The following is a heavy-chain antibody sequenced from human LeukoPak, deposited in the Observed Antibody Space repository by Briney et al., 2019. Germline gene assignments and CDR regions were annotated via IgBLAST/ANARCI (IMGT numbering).Heavy chain of an antibody. CDR1: GFTFSSYA. V-gene: IGHV3-23*01. J-gene: IGHJ4*02. Sequence: AGGSLRLSCAASGFTFSSYAMSWVRQAPGKGLEWVSAISGSGGSTYSADSVKGRFTISRDNSKNTLYLQMNSLRAEDTAVYYCAKDQGNYDFWSGYYFAPYYFDYWGQGTLVTVSS. CDR2: ISGSGGST. CDR3: AKDQGNYDFWSGYYFAPYYFDY. D-gene: IGHD3-3*01.